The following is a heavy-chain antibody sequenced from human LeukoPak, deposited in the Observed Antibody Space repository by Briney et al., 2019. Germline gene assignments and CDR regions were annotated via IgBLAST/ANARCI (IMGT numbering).Heavy chain of an antibody. D-gene: IGHD5-18*01. CDR1: GYTFNYW. CDR3: ARSHGYSYGFASGAYAFDI. Sequence: GESLKISCKGSGYTFNYWIAWVCQMPGKGLEWMGIIYPGDSDTRYSPSFQGQVTISADKSISTAYLQWSSLKASDTAMYYCARSHGYSYGFASGAYAFDIWGQGTMVTVSS. V-gene: IGHV5-51*01. CDR2: IYPGDSDT. J-gene: IGHJ3*02.